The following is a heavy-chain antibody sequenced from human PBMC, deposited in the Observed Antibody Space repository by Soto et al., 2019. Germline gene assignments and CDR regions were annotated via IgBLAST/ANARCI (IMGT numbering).Heavy chain of an antibody. V-gene: IGHV4-30-4*01. D-gene: IGHD3-22*01. J-gene: IGHJ5*02. CDR3: ARDYYDSSDYTTNWFDP. CDR1: GGSISSGDYY. CDR2: IYYSGST. Sequence: SETLSLTCTVSGGSISSGDYYWSWIRQPPGKGLEWIGYIYYSGSTYQNPSLKSRVTISVDTSKNQFSLKLSSVTAADTAVYYCARDYYDSSDYTTNWFDPWGQGTLVTVSS.